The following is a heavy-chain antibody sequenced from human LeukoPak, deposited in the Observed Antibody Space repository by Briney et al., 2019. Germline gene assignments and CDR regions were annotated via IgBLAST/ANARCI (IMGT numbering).Heavy chain of an antibody. CDR1: GGSFSGYY. Sequence: PSETLSLTCAVYGGSFSGYYWSWIRQPPGKGLEWIGEINHSGSTNYNPSLKSRVTISVDTSKNQFSLKLSSVTAADTAVYYCARGGGITIIGVVIHYYMDVWGKGTTVTVSS. CDR2: INHSGST. J-gene: IGHJ6*03. V-gene: IGHV4-34*01. CDR3: ARGGGITIIGVVIHYYMDV. D-gene: IGHD3-3*01.